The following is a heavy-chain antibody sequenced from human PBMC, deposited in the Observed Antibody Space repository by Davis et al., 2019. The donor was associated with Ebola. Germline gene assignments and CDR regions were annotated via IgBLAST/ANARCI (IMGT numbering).Heavy chain of an antibody. V-gene: IGHV1-2*02. J-gene: IGHJ3*02. Sequence: ASVKVSCKASGYTFSDYYIHWVRQAPGQGLEWMGWIHPKNGDTNHAQKFQGRVTMTRDTSISTAYMELSRLRSDDTAVYYCARGWKYSSSSTVNDAFDIWGQGTMVTISS. CDR3: ARGWKYSSSSTVNDAFDI. CDR2: IHPKNGDT. CDR1: GYTFSDYY. D-gene: IGHD6-6*01.